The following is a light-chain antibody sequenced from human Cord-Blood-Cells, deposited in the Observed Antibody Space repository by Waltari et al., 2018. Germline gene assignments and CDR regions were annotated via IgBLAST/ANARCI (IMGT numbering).Light chain of an antibody. CDR1: SGDVGGYNY. Sequence: QSALTQPASVSGSPGQSITISCTGTSGDVGGYNYVSCYQQHPGKAPKLMIYDVSNRPSGVSNRFSGSKSGNTASLTISGLQAEDEADYYCSSYTSSSTLVFGGGTKLTVL. CDR3: SSYTSSSTLV. CDR2: DVS. J-gene: IGLJ3*02. V-gene: IGLV2-14*03.